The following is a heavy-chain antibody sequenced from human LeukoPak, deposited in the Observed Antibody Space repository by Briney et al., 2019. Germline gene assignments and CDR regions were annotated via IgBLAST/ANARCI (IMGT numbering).Heavy chain of an antibody. J-gene: IGHJ4*02. CDR1: GFTFSNYA. V-gene: IGHV3-23*01. Sequence: PGGSLRLSCAASGFTFSNYAVSWVRQAPGKGLEWVSGISASGGSTYYADSVKGRFTSSRDNSKNTLYLQMNSLRAEDTAVYYCAKDGGYCSSTSCSLDYWGQGTLVTVSS. CDR2: ISASGGST. CDR3: AKDGGYCSSTSCSLDY. D-gene: IGHD2-2*03.